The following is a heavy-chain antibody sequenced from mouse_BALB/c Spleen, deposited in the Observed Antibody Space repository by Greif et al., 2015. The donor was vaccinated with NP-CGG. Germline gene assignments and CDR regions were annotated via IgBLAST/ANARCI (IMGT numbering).Heavy chain of an antibody. V-gene: IGHV1-7*01. CDR2: INPSTGYT. J-gene: IGHJ1*01. CDR3: ARPYYYGSRPYWYFDV. CDR1: GYTFTSYW. Sequence: VMLVESGAELAKPGASVKMSCKASGYTFTSYWMHWVKQRPGQGLEWIGYINPSTGYTGYNQKFKDKATLTADKSSSTAYMQLSSLTSEDSAVYYCARPYYYGSRPYWYFDVWGARTTVTVSS. D-gene: IGHD1-1*01.